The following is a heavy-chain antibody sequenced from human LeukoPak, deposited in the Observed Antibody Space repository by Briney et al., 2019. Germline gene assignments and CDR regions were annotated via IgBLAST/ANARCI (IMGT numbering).Heavy chain of an antibody. V-gene: IGHV4-59*08. D-gene: IGHD3-22*01. CDR3: ARLGGRYYYDSSGYYPDY. CDR1: GGSISSYY. Sequence: SQTLSLTCTVSGGSISSYYWSWIRQPPGKGLEWIGYIYYSGSTNYNPSLKSRVTISVDTSKNQFSLKLSSVTAADTAVYYCARLGGRYYYDSSGYYPDYWGQGTLVTVSS. CDR2: IYYSGST. J-gene: IGHJ4*02.